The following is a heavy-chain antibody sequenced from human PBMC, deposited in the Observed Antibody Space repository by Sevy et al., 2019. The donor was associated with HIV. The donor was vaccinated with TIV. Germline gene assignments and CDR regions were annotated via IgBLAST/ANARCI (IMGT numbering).Heavy chain of an antibody. V-gene: IGHV3-7*01. CDR2: IKPDGSDK. Sequence: GGSLRLSCAASGFTFSKYWMSWVRQAPGKGLEWVANIKPDGSDKHYVGSLKGRFTIYRDNAKNSLYLEMNNLGAEDTAVYYCARVIDYGELGNWFDPWGQGTLVTVSS. CDR3: ARVIDYGELGNWFDP. D-gene: IGHD4-17*01. J-gene: IGHJ5*02. CDR1: GFTFSKYW.